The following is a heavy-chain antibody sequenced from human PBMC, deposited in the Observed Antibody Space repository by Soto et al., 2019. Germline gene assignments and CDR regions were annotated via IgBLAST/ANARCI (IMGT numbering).Heavy chain of an antibody. V-gene: IGHV1-3*01. CDR1: GYTFTSCG. CDR3: ARGGYFDSSNYLAY. D-gene: IGHD3-22*01. Sequence: ASVKVSCKASGYTFTSCGINWVRQAPGRGLEWMGWINPGNGNTKYSQQFQGRVIIDRDTSASTAYMELSSLRSEDTAVYYCARGGYFDSSNYLAYWGLGTLVTVSS. CDR2: INPGNGNT. J-gene: IGHJ4*02.